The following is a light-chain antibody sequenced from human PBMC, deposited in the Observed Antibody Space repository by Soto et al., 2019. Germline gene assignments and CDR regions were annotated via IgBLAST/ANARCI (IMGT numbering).Light chain of an antibody. V-gene: IGLV2-11*01. J-gene: IGLJ2*01. CDR1: SSDVGGYNY. CDR2: DVS. Sequence: QYVLTQPRSVSGSPGQSVTISCTGTSSDVGGYNYVSWYQQHPGTVPKLMIYDVSNRPSGVPDRFSGSKSGNTASLTISGLQAEDEADYYCCSYAGGHTSLLFGGGTQLTVL. CDR3: CSYAGGHTSLL.